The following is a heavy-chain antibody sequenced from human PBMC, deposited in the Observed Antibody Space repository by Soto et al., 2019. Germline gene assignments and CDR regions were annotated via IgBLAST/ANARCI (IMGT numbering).Heavy chain of an antibody. Sequence: SETLSLTCTVSCGSISSGGYYWSWIRQHPGKGLEWIGYIYYSGSTYYNPSLKSRVTISVDTSKNQFSLKLSSVTAADTAVYYCARGGGSGYPYWGQGTLVTVSS. CDR3: ARGGGSGYPY. V-gene: IGHV4-31*03. CDR1: CGSISSGGYY. CDR2: IYYSGST. D-gene: IGHD3-22*01. J-gene: IGHJ4*02.